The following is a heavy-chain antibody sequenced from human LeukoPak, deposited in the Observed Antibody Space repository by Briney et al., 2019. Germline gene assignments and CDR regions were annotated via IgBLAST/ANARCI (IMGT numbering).Heavy chain of an antibody. D-gene: IGHD6-19*01. J-gene: IGHJ6*03. CDR2: MSSSGGTI. V-gene: IGHV3-11*04. Sequence: GGSLRLSCAASGFTFSDYYMTWIRQAPGKGLEWISYMSSSGGTIYYADSVKGRFTISRDNAKNSLYLQMNSLRAEDTAVYYCARETYSSGWWANYYYYMDVWGKGTTVTVSS. CDR3: ARETYSSGWWANYYYYMDV. CDR1: GFTFSDYY.